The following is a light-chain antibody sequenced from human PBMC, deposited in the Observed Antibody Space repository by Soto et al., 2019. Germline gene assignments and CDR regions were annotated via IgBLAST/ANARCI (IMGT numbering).Light chain of an antibody. V-gene: IGLV1-51*01. CDR1: SGFVGSFSL. CDR2: DDD. CDR3: GSWDSSLSAYV. J-gene: IGLJ1*01. Sequence: QSVLAQPASVSGSPGQSITISCTGTSGFVGSFSLVSWYQQHPGKAPKLLIYDDDKRPSGIPDRFSGSKSGTSATLGITGFQTGDEADYYCGSWDSSLSAYVFGTGTKVTV.